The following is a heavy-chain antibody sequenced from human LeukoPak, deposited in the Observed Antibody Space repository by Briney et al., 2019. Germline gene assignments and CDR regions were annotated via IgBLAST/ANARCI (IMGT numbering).Heavy chain of an antibody. CDR1: GGSISSSSYY. CDR3: ARSDYDSSGYYSRLDY. Sequence: MSPETLSLTCTVSGGSISSSSYYWGWIRQPPGKGLEWIGSIYYSGSTYYNPSLKSRVTISVDTSKNQFSLKLSSVTAADTAVYYCARSDYDSSGYYSRLDYWGQGTLVTVSS. D-gene: IGHD3-22*01. V-gene: IGHV4-39*01. CDR2: IYYSGST. J-gene: IGHJ4*02.